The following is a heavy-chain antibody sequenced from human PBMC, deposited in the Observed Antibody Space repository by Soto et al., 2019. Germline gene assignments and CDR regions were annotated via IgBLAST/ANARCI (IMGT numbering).Heavy chain of an antibody. V-gene: IGHV1-69*08. CDR1: GDTFNNRT. CDR2: VIPLLDAS. J-gene: IGHJ6*03. Sequence: QVQLVQSGAEVKKPGSSVKISCTASGDTFNNRTFTWVRRPPGQGLEWMGRVIPLLDASNYAEKFQDRATFTADKSTNTAYLELSGLKSEDSAIYYCASGKTQMTQDRMGFYYYLDVWGKGTTVTVSS. CDR3: ASGKTQMTQDRMGFYYYLDV. D-gene: IGHD2-15*01.